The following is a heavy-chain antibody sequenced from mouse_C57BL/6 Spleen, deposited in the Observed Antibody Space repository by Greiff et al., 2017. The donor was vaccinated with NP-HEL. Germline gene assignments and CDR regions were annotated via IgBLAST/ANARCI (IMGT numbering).Heavy chain of an antibody. J-gene: IGHJ4*01. CDR3: TREGSDGNSYYYAMDY. D-gene: IGHD2-1*01. CDR2: FHPYNDDT. Sequence: QVQLQQSGAELVKPGASVKMSCKASGYTFTTYPIEWMKQTHGKSLEWIGNFHPYNDDTKYNEKFKGKATLNVEKSSSTVYLELSRLTSADSAVYYCTREGSDGNSYYYAMDYWGQGPSITVSS. CDR1: GYTFTTYP. V-gene: IGHV1-47*01.